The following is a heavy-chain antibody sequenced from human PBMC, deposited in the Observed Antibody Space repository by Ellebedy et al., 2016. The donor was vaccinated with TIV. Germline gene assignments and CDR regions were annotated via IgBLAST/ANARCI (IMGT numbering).Heavy chain of an antibody. V-gene: IGHV3-7*01. CDR3: AEGQLG. Sequence: GGSLRLSXAASGFTFSDYWMSWVRQAPGKGLEWVANIKQEGSEKYYVDSVKGRFTISRDNAKNSLYLQMNSLRADDTAVYYCAEGQLGWGQGTLVTVSS. CDR1: GFTFSDYW. J-gene: IGHJ1*01. D-gene: IGHD7-27*01. CDR2: IKQEGSEK.